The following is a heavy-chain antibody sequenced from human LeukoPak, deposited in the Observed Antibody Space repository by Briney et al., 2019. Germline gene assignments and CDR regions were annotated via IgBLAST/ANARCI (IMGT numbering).Heavy chain of an antibody. CDR2: INPNSGGT. CDR3: ARTRKKWLLLRPPPYYFDY. V-gene: IGHV1-2*02. D-gene: IGHD3-22*01. Sequence: ASVKVSCKASGYTFTGYYMHWVRQAPGQGLEWMGWINPNSGGTNYAQKFQGRVTMTRDTSISTAYMELSRLRSDDTAVYYCARTRKKWLLLRPPPYYFDYWGQGTLVTVSS. CDR1: GYTFTGYY. J-gene: IGHJ4*02.